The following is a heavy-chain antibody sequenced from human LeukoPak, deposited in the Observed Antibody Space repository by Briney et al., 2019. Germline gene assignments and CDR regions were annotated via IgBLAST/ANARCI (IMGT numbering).Heavy chain of an antibody. CDR2: INHSGST. Sequence: SETLSLTCAVYGGSFSGYYWSWIRQPPGKGLEWIGEINHSGSTNYNPSLKSRVTISVDTSKNQFSLKLSSVTAADTAVYYCARHPYYGSGSYYRYWGQGTLVTVSS. CDR1: GGSFSGYY. J-gene: IGHJ4*02. CDR3: ARHPYYGSGSYYRY. D-gene: IGHD3-10*01. V-gene: IGHV4-34*01.